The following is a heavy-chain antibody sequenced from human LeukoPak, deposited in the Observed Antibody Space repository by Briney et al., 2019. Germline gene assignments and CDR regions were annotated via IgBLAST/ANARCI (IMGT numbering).Heavy chain of an antibody. D-gene: IGHD3-3*01. CDR3: ARDQNDFWSGYYYYMDV. Sequence: ASVKVSCKASGYTLTSYGISWVRQAPGQGLEWMGWISAYNGNTNYAQKLQGRVTMTTDTSTSTAYMELRSLRSDDTAVYYCARDQNDFWSGYYYYMDVWGKGTTVTVSS. J-gene: IGHJ6*03. CDR1: GYTLTSYG. CDR2: ISAYNGNT. V-gene: IGHV1-18*01.